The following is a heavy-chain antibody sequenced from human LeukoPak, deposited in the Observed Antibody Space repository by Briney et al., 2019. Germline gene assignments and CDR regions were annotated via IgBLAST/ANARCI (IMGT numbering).Heavy chain of an antibody. CDR2: ISAYNGNT. V-gene: IGHV1-18*01. Sequence: ASVKVSCKASGYTFTSYGISWGRQAPGQGLEWMGGISAYNGNTNYAQKLQGRVTMTTDTSTSTACMELRSLRSDDTAVYYCARDLSPCGSCSGGSYDYWGQGTLVTVSS. D-gene: IGHD2-15*01. J-gene: IGHJ4*02. CDR3: ARDLSPCGSCSGGSYDY. CDR1: GYTFTSYG.